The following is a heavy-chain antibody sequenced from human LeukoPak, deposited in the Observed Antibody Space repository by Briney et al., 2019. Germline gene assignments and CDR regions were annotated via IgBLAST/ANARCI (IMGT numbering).Heavy chain of an antibody. CDR3: ARPLMYYYGSETYFWFDP. V-gene: IGHV3-7*01. Sequence: GGSLRLSCEASGFTFSTFAMSWVRQAPGKGLEWVANIKQDGSEQYYVDSVKGRFTISRDNAKNSLSLQMNSLRAEDTAVYYCARPLMYYYGSETYFWFDPWGQGTLVTVSS. D-gene: IGHD3-10*01. CDR1: GFTFSTFA. J-gene: IGHJ5*02. CDR2: IKQDGSEQ.